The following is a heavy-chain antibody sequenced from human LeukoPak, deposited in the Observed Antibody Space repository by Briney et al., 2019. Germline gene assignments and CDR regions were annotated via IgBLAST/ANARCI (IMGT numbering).Heavy chain of an antibody. Sequence: GGSLRLSCAASGFTFSDYYMSWIRQAPGKGLEWVSYISSSGSTIYYADSVKGRFTISRDNAKNSLNLQMNSLRAEDTAVYYCARDEEMANYYYGMDVWGQGTTVTVSS. J-gene: IGHJ6*02. V-gene: IGHV3-11*04. D-gene: IGHD5-24*01. CDR2: ISSSGSTI. CDR3: ARDEEMANYYYGMDV. CDR1: GFTFSDYY.